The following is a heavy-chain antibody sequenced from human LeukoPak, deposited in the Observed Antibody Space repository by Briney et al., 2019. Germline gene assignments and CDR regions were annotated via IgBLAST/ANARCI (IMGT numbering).Heavy chain of an antibody. J-gene: IGHJ4*02. CDR1: GFTFSSYA. D-gene: IGHD3-16*02. Sequence: GGSLRLSCAASGFTFSSYAMSWVRQAPGKGLEWVSAISGSGGSTYYADSVKGRFTISRDNSKNTLNLQMNSLRAEDTAVYYCAKDRPVGGVIVTGLDYWGQGTLVTVSS. CDR2: ISGSGGST. CDR3: AKDRPVGGVIVTGLDY. V-gene: IGHV3-23*01.